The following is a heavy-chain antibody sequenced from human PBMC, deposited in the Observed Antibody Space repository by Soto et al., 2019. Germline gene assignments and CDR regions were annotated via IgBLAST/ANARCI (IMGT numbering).Heavy chain of an antibody. D-gene: IGHD3-3*01. CDR2: ISSSGSTI. CDR1: GFTFSDYY. V-gene: IGHV3-11*01. Sequence: GGSLRLSCAASGFTFSDYYMSWIRQAPGKGLEWVSYISSSGSTIYYADSVKGRFTISRDNAKNSLYLQMNSLRAEDTAVYYCARDATRSLRFLEWQLTPGDMDVWGKGTTVTVSS. CDR3: ARDATRSLRFLEWQLTPGDMDV. J-gene: IGHJ6*04.